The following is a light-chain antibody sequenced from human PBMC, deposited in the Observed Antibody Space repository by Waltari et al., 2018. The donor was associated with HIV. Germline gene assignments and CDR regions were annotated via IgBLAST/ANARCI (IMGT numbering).Light chain of an antibody. CDR2: GAS. CDR3: QQYHTTPFT. Sequence: EIVLTQSPDTLSLSPGESATLSCRASQTIINDYLVWYHQKPGQAPRLLIYGASSRATGIPGRFSGSGSGTDFTLTITRLEPEDFAVYYCQQYHTTPFTFGQGTRLEIK. V-gene: IGKV3-20*01. CDR1: QTIINDY. J-gene: IGKJ5*01.